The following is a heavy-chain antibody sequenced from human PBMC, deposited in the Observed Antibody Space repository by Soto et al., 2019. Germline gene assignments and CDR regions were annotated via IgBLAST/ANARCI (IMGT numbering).Heavy chain of an antibody. CDR3: ARKPEDYDFWSGYCFDY. J-gene: IGHJ4*02. D-gene: IGHD3-3*01. Sequence: GGSLRLSCAASGFTFSSYSMNWVRQAPGKGLEWVSYISSSSSTIYYTDSVKGRFTISRDNAKNSLYLQMNSLRDEDTAVYYCARKPEDYDFWSGYCFDYWGQGTLVTVSS. V-gene: IGHV3-48*02. CDR2: ISSSSSTI. CDR1: GFTFSSYS.